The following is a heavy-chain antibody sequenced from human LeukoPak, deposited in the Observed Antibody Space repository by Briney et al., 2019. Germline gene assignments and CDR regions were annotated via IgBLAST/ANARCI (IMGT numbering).Heavy chain of an antibody. CDR2: ISGSGGST. CDR1: GFTFSNAW. J-gene: IGHJ6*02. V-gene: IGHV3-23*01. D-gene: IGHD3-9*01. CDR3: AKAEPSPYDILTGYSYYYYGMDV. Sequence: PGGSLRLSCAASGFTFSNAWMSWVRQAPGKGLEWVSAISGSGGSTYYADSVKGRFTISRDNSKNTLYLQMNSLRAEDTAVYYCAKAEPSPYDILTGYSYYYYGMDVWGQGTTVTVSS.